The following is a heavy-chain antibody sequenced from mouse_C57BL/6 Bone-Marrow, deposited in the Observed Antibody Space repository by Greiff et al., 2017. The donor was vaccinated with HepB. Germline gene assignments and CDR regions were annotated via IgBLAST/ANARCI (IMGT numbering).Heavy chain of an antibody. D-gene: IGHD1-1*01. Sequence: EVQLVESGPGLVKPSQSLSLTCSVTGYSITSGYYWNWIRQFPGNKLEWMGYISYDGSNNYNPSLKNRISITRDTSKNQFFLKLNSVTTEDTATYYCARGAFYYYGSSRFAYWGQGTLVTVSA. CDR2: ISYDGSN. V-gene: IGHV3-6*01. J-gene: IGHJ3*01. CDR1: GYSITSGYY. CDR3: ARGAFYYYGSSRFAY.